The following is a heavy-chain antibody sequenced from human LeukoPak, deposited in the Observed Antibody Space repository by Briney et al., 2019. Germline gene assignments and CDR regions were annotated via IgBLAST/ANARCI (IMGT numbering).Heavy chain of an antibody. CDR1: GYTFTSYG. V-gene: IGHV1-18*01. CDR2: ISAYNGNT. Sequence: ASVKVSCKASGYTFTSYGISWVRQAPGQGLEWMGWISAYNGNTNYAQKLQGRVTMTTDTSTSTAYMELRSLRSDDTAVYYCARDRDMYSGSYLADYWGQGTLVTVSS. CDR3: ARDRDMYSGSYLADY. J-gene: IGHJ4*02. D-gene: IGHD1-26*01.